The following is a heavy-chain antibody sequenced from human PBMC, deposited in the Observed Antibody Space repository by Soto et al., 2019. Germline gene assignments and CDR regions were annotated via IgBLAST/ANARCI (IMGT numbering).Heavy chain of an antibody. D-gene: IGHD6-13*01. V-gene: IGHV4-30-2*03. CDR1: GGSISGGNW. CDR2: IYYSGIS. CDR3: ARHQSHSSSYVDP. J-gene: IGHJ5*02. Sequence: TLALTCALSGGSISGGNWRRSPGHAPGKGLEGIGGIYYSGISYYNPSIKSRVTISVDTSKNQFSLKLSSVTAADTAVYYCARHQSHSSSYVDPWGQGTLVTVSS.